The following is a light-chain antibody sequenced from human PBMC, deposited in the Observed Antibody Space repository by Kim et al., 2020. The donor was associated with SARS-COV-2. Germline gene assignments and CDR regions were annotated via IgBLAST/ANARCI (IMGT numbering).Light chain of an antibody. CDR1: QSVGTN. CDR2: GAS. J-gene: IGKJ4*01. V-gene: IGKV3D-15*01. Sequence: EIVMTQSPPTLSVSPGKRVTLSCRASQSVGTNLAWYQQIPGQAPRLLIFGASTRATGIPARFSGSGSGTEFTLTISSLQSEEFAVYYCQQYDNWPPTLGGGTKVDIK. CDR3: QQYDNWPPT.